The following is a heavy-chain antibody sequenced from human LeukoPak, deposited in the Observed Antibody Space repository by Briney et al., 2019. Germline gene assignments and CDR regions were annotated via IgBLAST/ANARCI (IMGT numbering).Heavy chain of an antibody. CDR2: ISGSAYST. CDR1: GFTFSIYA. J-gene: IGHJ4*02. V-gene: IGHV3-23*01. CDR3: AKATYSSSWNLYFDY. Sequence: AGSLRLSWAASGFTFSIYAMSWVRQAPGKGLEWVSTISGSAYSTYYADSGKGRFTISRDNSKNTLFLQMNSLRAEDTAVYYCAKATYSSSWNLYFDYWGQGTLVTVSS. D-gene: IGHD6-13*01.